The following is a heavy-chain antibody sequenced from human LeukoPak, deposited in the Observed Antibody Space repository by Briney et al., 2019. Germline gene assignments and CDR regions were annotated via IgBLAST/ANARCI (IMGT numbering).Heavy chain of an antibody. CDR3: ARDGRAFSFDY. V-gene: IGHV3-66*01. CDR2: IYSGGST. CDR1: GFTVSSNY. J-gene: IGHJ4*02. Sequence: GGSLRLSCAASGFTVSSNYMSWVRQAPGKGLEWVSVIYSGGSTYYADSVKGRFTISRDNSKNTLYLQMNSLRAEDTAVYYCARDGRAFSFDYWGQGTLVTVSS. D-gene: IGHD1-26*01.